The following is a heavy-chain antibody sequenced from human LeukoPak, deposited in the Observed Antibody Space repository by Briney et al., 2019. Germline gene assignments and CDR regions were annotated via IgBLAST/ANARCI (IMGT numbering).Heavy chain of an antibody. J-gene: IGHJ4*02. CDR1: GDSITNYY. CDR2: IYYSGTT. Sequence: SETLSLTCTVSGDSITNYYWSWIRQPPGKGLEWIGYIYYSGTTDSNPSLKSRVSISVDTSKKQLSLKLSSVTAADTAVYYCARYVRGLMPTYFDYWGQGTLVTVSS. D-gene: IGHD3-10*01. V-gene: IGHV4-59*01. CDR3: ARYVRGLMPTYFDY.